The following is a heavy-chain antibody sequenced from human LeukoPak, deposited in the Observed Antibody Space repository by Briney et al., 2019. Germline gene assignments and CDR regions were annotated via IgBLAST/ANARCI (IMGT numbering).Heavy chain of an antibody. CDR1: GGSISSYF. Sequence: SETLSLTCTVSGGSISSYFWSWIRQPAGKGLEWIGRIYASGNTNYNPSLKSRLTMSIDTSKNQFSLRLSSVTAADTAVYYCAREDPLVAARGLDYWGQGTLVTVSS. CDR3: AREDPLVAARGLDY. D-gene: IGHD2-15*01. J-gene: IGHJ4*02. CDR2: IYASGNT. V-gene: IGHV4-4*07.